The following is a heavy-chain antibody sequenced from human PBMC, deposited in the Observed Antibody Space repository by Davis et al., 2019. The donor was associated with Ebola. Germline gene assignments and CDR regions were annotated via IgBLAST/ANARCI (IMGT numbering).Heavy chain of an antibody. V-gene: IGHV1-69*06. CDR2: IIPIFGTA. Sequence: SVKVSCKASGGTFSSYAISWVRQAPGQGLEWMGGIIPIFGTANYAQKFQGRVTITADKSTSTAYMELSSLRSEDTAVYYCARGGDIVVVVASNWFDPWGQGTLVTVSS. CDR1: GGTFSSYA. CDR3: ARGGDIVVVVASNWFDP. J-gene: IGHJ5*02. D-gene: IGHD2-15*01.